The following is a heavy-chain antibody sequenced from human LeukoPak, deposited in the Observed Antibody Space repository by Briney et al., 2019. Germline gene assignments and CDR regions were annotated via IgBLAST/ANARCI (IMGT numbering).Heavy chain of an antibody. V-gene: IGHV5-51*01. CDR3: VRRPSGWYYFDY. Sequence: PGGSLRLSCKGSGYRFTNYLIGWVRQLPGKGLESMGIIYPGDFETRYSPSLQGQVTISADRSINTAYLHWRSLKASDTGIYYCVRRPSGWYYFDYWGQGTPVTASS. CDR1: GYRFTNYL. J-gene: IGHJ4*02. D-gene: IGHD6-19*01. CDR2: IYPGDFET.